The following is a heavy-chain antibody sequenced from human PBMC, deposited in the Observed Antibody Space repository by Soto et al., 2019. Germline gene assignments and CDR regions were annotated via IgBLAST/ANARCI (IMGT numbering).Heavy chain of an antibody. J-gene: IGHJ5*02. CDR1: GYTFTSYG. Sequence: QVQLVQSGAEVKKPGASVKVSCKASGYTFTSYGISWVRQAPGQGLEWMGWNSAYNGNTNYAQKLQGRVNMTTDTSKSTAYMELRSLRSDDTAVYYWARGRSLIPWCGDGWFDPWGQGTLVTVSS. CDR2: NSAYNGNT. D-gene: IGHD3-10*01. V-gene: IGHV1-18*01. CDR3: ARGRSLIPWCGDGWFDP.